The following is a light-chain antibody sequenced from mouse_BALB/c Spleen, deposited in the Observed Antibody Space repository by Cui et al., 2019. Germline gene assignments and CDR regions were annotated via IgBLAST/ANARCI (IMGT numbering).Light chain of an antibody. CDR1: SSVSY. CDR2: DTS. J-gene: IGKJ2*01. CDR3: QQWSSNPPT. Sequence: QIVLTQSPAIMSASPGEKVTMTCSASSSVSYMHWYQQKSGTSPKRWIYDTSKLASGVPARFSGSGSGTSYSLTISSMEAADAATYYCQQWSSNPPTFGGGTKLEIK. V-gene: IGKV4-59*01.